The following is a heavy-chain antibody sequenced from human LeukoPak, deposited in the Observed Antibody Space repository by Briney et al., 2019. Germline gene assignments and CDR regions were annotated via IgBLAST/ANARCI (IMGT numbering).Heavy chain of an antibody. CDR3: AREDHSSGYYYVY. D-gene: IGHD3-22*01. CDR1: GYTFTSYG. Sequence: SVKVSCKASGYTFTSYGISWVRQAPGQGLEWMGGIIPIFGTANYAQKFQGRVTITADESTSTAYMELSSLRSEDTAVYYCAREDHSSGYYYVYWGRGTLVTVSS. CDR2: IIPIFGTA. V-gene: IGHV1-69*13. J-gene: IGHJ4*02.